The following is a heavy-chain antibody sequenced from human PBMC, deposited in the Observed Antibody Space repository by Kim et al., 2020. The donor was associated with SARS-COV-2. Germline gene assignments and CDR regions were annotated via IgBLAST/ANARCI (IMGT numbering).Heavy chain of an antibody. CDR3: AKGGVYIVGVTDAFDI. V-gene: IGHV3-30*18. CDR1: GFPFSSYG. CDR2: ISSDGTKR. J-gene: IGHJ3*02. Sequence: GGSLRLSCAASGFPFSSYGMHWVRQAPGKGLEWVAVISSDGTKRYYVDSVRGRFTISRDNPKNTLYLQVNSLRTDDTAVYYCAKGGVYIVGVTDAFDIWGQGTMVTVSS. D-gene: IGHD1-26*01.